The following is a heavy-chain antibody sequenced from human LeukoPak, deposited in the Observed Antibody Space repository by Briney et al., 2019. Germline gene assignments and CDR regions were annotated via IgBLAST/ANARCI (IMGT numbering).Heavy chain of an antibody. Sequence: PGGSLRLSCAASGFTFSSYEMNWVRQAPGKGLEWVSYISSSGSTIYYADSVQGRFTISRDNAKNSLYLQMNSLRAEDTAVYYCARDGPWFAKNFDYWGQGTLVTVSS. V-gene: IGHV3-48*03. CDR2: ISSSGSTI. J-gene: IGHJ4*02. D-gene: IGHD3-10*01. CDR1: GFTFSSYE. CDR3: ARDGPWFAKNFDY.